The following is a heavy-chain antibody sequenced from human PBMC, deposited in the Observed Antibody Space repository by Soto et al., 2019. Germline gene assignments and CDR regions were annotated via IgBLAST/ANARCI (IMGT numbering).Heavy chain of an antibody. V-gene: IGHV4-59*01. J-gene: IGHJ4*02. Sequence: PSETLSLTCTVSGGSISGYYWSWIRQPPGKGLEWIGYIYYSGSTNYNPSLKSRVTISVDTSKNQFSLKLSSVTAADTAVYYCARVSRDPKGFFDYWGQGTLVTVSS. CDR2: IYYSGST. CDR3: ARVSRDPKGFFDY. CDR1: GGSISGYY.